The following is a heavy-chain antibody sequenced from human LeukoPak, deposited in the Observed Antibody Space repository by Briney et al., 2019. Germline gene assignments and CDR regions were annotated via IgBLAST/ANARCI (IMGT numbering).Heavy chain of an antibody. CDR2: TNPNSGGT. CDR1: GYTFTGYY. J-gene: IGHJ5*02. CDR3: ARDLWGYYDSSGYYYSYWFDP. Sequence: ASVKVSCKASGYTFTGYYMHWVRQAPGQGLEWMGWTNPNSGGTNYAQKFQGRVTMTRDTSISTAYMELSGLRSDDTAVYYCARDLWGYYDSSGYYYSYWFDPWGQGTLVTVSS. V-gene: IGHV1-2*02. D-gene: IGHD3-22*01.